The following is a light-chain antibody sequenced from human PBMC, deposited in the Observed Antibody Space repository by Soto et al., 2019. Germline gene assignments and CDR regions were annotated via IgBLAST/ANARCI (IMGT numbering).Light chain of an antibody. J-gene: IGKJ1*01. Sequence: EIVMTQFPATLSVSLGERATLSCRASQSVSSNLAWYQQKPGQAPRLLIYGASTRATGIPARFSGSGSGTEFTLTISSLQSEDFAVYYCHQYDNWPPWTFGQGTKVEIK. V-gene: IGKV3D-15*01. CDR1: QSVSSN. CDR2: GAS. CDR3: HQYDNWPPWT.